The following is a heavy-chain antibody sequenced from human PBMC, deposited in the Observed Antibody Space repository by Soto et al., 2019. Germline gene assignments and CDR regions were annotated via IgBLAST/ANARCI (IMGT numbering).Heavy chain of an antibody. CDR1: GYGFTTYY. Sequence: ASVKVSCKASGYGFTTYYMHWVRQAPGQGLEWMGIINPSGGSTSYTHNFQGRVTMTRDTSTSTVYMELSSLRSDDTAIYYCARGYFDSWGQGTLVTVSS. V-gene: IGHV1-46*01. CDR2: INPSGGST. J-gene: IGHJ4*02. CDR3: ARGYFDS.